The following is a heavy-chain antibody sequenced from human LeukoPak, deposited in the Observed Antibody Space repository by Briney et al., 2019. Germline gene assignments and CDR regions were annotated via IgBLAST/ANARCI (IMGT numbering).Heavy chain of an antibody. CDR2: ISGNGGST. V-gene: IGHV3-23*01. Sequence: SGGSLRLSCAASGFTFSSYAMSWVRQAPGKGLEWVSAISGNGGSTYYADSVKGRFTISRDNSKNTLYLQMNSLRAEDTAVYYCAKTSSGWYYFDYWGQGTLVTVSS. J-gene: IGHJ4*02. CDR1: GFTFSSYA. CDR3: AKTSSGWYYFDY. D-gene: IGHD6-19*01.